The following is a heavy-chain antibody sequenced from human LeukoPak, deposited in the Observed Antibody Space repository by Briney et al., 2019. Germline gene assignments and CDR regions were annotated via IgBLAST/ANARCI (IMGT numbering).Heavy chain of an antibody. CDR2: IIPIFGTA. CDR3: ARATSRHGSGTVPDYYYYYMDV. Sequence: ASVKVSCKASGGTFSSYAISWVRQAPGQGLEWMGGIIPIFGTANYAQKFQGRVTITADESTSTAYMELSSLRSEDTAVYYCARATSRHGSGTVPDYYYYYMDVWGKGTTVTVSS. V-gene: IGHV1-69*13. CDR1: GGTFSSYA. J-gene: IGHJ6*03. D-gene: IGHD3-10*01.